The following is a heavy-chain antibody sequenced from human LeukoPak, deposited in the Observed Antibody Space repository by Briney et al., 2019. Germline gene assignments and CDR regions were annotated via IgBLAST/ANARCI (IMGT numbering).Heavy chain of an antibody. CDR1: GFTFSSYW. D-gene: IGHD3-3*01. V-gene: IGHV3-23*01. Sequence: PGGSLRLSCAASGFTFSSYWMSWVRQAPGKGLEWVSAISGSGGSTDYADFVKGRFTISRDNSKNTLYLQINSLRVEDTAVYYCAKQPSDFWSGAAFDYWGQGTLVTVSS. J-gene: IGHJ4*02. CDR3: AKQPSDFWSGAAFDY. CDR2: ISGSGGST.